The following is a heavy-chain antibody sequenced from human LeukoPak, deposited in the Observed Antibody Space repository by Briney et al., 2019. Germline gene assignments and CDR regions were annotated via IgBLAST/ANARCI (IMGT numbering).Heavy chain of an antibody. CDR1: GGSISSYY. D-gene: IGHD3-22*01. Sequence: KASETLSLTCTVSGGSISSYYWSWIRQPPGKGLEWIGYIYYSESTNYNPSLKSRVTISVDTSKNQFSLKLSSVTAADTAVYYCARDPMSYDSSGLQEYYFDYWGQGTLVTVSS. CDR3: ARDPMSYDSSGLQEYYFDY. V-gene: IGHV4-59*01. CDR2: IYYSEST. J-gene: IGHJ4*02.